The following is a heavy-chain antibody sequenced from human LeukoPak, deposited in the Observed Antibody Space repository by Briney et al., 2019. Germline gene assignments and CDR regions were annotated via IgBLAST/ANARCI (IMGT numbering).Heavy chain of an antibody. V-gene: IGHV3-30-3*01. Sequence: GGSLRLSCAASGFTFSSYAMHWVRQAPGKGLEWVAVISYDGSNKYYADSVKGRFTISRDNSKNTLYLQMNSLRAEDTAVYYCARDLYGDYPMTYYYYGMDAWGQGTTVTVSS. CDR2: ISYDGSNK. CDR1: GFTFSSYA. J-gene: IGHJ6*02. CDR3: ARDLYGDYPMTYYYYGMDA. D-gene: IGHD4-17*01.